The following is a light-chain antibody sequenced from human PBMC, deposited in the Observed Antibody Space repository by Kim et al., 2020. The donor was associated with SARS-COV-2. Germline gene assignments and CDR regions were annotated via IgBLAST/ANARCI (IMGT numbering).Light chain of an antibody. CDR1: QSGSSTY. V-gene: IGKV3-20*01. CDR3: QQHGTSPRT. Sequence: EIVLTQSPGPLSLSPGERATLSCRASQSGSSTYLAWYQQRPGQAPRLLIYGTSSRAAGVPDRFSGSASGSDFTLTISRLEPEDFAVYYCQQHGTSPRTCGQGTKVDIK. CDR2: GTS. J-gene: IGKJ1*01.